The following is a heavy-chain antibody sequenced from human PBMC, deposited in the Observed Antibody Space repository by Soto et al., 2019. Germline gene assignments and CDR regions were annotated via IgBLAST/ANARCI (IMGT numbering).Heavy chain of an antibody. V-gene: IGHV4-30-2*01. CDR1: GGSISSGGYS. Sequence: SETLSLTCAVSGGSISSGGYSWSWIRQPPGKGLEWIGYIYHSGSTHYNPSLKSRVTISVDRSKNQFSLKLSSVTAADTAVYYCARFPPPHYGMDVWGQGTTVTVSS. CDR2: IYHSGST. CDR3: ARFPPPHYGMDV. J-gene: IGHJ6*02.